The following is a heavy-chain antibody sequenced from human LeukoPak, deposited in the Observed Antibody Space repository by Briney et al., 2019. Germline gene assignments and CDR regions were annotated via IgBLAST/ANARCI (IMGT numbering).Heavy chain of an antibody. V-gene: IGHV3-23*01. CDR1: GFTFSSYV. Sequence: GGSLRLSCAASGFTFSSYVMSSVRQAPGKGLEWVSAISGSGGSTYYADSVKGRFTISRDNSKNTLYLQMNSLRAEDTAVYYCATTRYIVVVTAIPNWFDPWGQGTLVTVSS. CDR3: ATTRYIVVVTAIPNWFDP. CDR2: ISGSGGST. J-gene: IGHJ5*02. D-gene: IGHD2-21*02.